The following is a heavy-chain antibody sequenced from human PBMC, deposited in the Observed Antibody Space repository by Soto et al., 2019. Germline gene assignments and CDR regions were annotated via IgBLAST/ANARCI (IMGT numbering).Heavy chain of an antibody. Sequence: PRESLKISCKTSGYSFTSYWIGWVRQMPGKGMEWMGNIYPYDSDTRYSPSYQGQVTISADTSITTAYLQWSGLRASDTAMYFCARHLVGSTRGNFDYWGQGTLVTV. CDR3: ARHLVGSTRGNFDY. V-gene: IGHV5-51*01. J-gene: IGHJ4*01. CDR2: IYPYDSDT. D-gene: IGHD2-2*01. CDR1: GYSFTSYW.